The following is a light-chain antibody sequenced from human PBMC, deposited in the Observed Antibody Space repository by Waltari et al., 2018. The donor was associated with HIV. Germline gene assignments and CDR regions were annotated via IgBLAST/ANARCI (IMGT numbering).Light chain of an antibody. CDR3: SSYSRGALL. CDR1: TNDIGSYNY. V-gene: IGLV2-14*01. Sequence: QSVLTQPASVSGSPGQSLTLSCTGTTNDIGSYNYVSWYQQSPDKSPKLIIYVVSNRPSGVSSRFSGSKSGNTASLTISGLQAEDEAYYHCSSYSRGALLFGGGTKVTVL. CDR2: VVS. J-gene: IGLJ2*01.